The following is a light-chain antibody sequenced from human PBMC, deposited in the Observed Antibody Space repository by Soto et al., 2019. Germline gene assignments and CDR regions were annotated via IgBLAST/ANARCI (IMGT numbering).Light chain of an antibody. J-gene: IGLJ2*01. CDR1: SSDVGGYKY. CDR2: DVN. CDR3: SSYTSTRTI. V-gene: IGLV2-14*03. Sequence: QSVLTQPASVSGSPGQSITISCTGTSSDVGGYKYVSWYQHHPGKAPKLLIYDVNSRPSGISNRFSGAQSGNTASLTISGLQAEDEADYYCSSYTSTRTIFGGGTKLTVL.